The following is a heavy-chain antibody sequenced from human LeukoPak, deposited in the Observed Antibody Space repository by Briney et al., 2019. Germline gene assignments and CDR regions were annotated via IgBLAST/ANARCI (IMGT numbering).Heavy chain of an antibody. CDR1: GFTLSSYW. V-gene: IGHV3-7*03. Sequence: GGSLRLSCAPSGFTLSSYWMSWVRQAPGKGLEWVANIKQDGSEKYYVDSVKGRFTISRDNGKNSLYLQMNSLRAEDTAVYYCARKAYGLDVWGKGTTVTVSS. CDR3: ARKAYGLDV. CDR2: IKQDGSEK. J-gene: IGHJ6*04.